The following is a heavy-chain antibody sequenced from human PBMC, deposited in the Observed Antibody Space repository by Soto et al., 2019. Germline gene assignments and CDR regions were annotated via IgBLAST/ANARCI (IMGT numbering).Heavy chain of an antibody. Sequence: PGGSLRLSCAASGFTFSSYAMSWVRQAPGKGLEWVSAISGSGGSTYYADSVKGRFTISRDNSKNTLYLQMNSLRAEDTAVYYCAIEPSSGWRPGKDYYYYYGMDVWGQGTTVTVSS. CDR1: GFTFSSYA. CDR2: ISGSGGST. CDR3: AIEPSSGWRPGKDYYYYYGMDV. J-gene: IGHJ6*02. D-gene: IGHD6-19*01. V-gene: IGHV3-23*01.